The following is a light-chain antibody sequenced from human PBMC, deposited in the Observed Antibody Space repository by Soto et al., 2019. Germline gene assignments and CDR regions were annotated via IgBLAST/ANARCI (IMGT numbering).Light chain of an antibody. V-gene: IGKV3-20*01. CDR3: QQYGSSALT. Sequence: EIVMTQSLATLSVSAGERATLSCRASQSVSSNLAWYQQKPGQAPRLLIYGASSRPTGIPDRFSGSGSGTDFTLTISRLEPEEFAVYYCQQYGSSALTVGGGTKVDIK. J-gene: IGKJ4*01. CDR1: QSVSSN. CDR2: GAS.